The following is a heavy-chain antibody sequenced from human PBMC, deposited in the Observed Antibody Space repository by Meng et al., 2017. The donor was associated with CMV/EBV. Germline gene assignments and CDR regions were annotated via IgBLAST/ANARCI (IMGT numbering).Heavy chain of an antibody. J-gene: IGHJ5*02. D-gene: IGHD2-2*01. CDR2: IIPIFGTA. CDR3: AREGGIVVVPAAPGWFDP. V-gene: IGHV1-69*12. Sequence: QVQLVQSGAEVKKPGSWVKVSCKASGGTFSSYAISWVRQAPGQGLEWMGGIIPIFGTANYAQKFQGRVTITADESTSTAYMELSSLRSEDTAVYYCAREGGIVVVPAAPGWFDPWGQGTLVTVSS. CDR1: GGTFSSYA.